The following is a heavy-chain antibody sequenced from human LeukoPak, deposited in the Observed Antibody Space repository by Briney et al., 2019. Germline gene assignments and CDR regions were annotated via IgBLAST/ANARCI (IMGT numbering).Heavy chain of an antibody. Sequence: GGSLRLSCAASGFTFSSSAMSWVRQAPGKGLEWVSAISGSGGSTYYADSVKGRFTISRDNSKNTLYLQMNSLRAEDTAVYYCAKDKYSSSWYNLESWLDPWGQGTLVTVSS. CDR3: AKDKYSSSWYNLESWLDP. CDR1: GFTFSSSA. D-gene: IGHD6-13*01. V-gene: IGHV3-23*01. J-gene: IGHJ5*02. CDR2: ISGSGGST.